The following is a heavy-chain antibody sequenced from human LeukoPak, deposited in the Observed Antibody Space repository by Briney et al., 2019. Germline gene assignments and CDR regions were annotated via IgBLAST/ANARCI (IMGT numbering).Heavy chain of an antibody. CDR3: VKERPGKAYADY. J-gene: IGHJ4*02. D-gene: IGHD1-26*01. CDR1: GFTFDDYG. Sequence: GGSLRLSCAASGFTFDDYGMSWVRQAPGKGLEWVSGINWNGGSTGYADSVKGRFTISRDNAKNSLYLQMNSLRGEDTAVYYCVKERPGKAYADYWGQGTLVTVSS. V-gene: IGHV3-20*04. CDR2: INWNGGST.